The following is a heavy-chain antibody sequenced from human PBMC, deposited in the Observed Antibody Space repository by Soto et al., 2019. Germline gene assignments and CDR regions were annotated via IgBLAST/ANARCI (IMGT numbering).Heavy chain of an antibody. Sequence: QVQLVESGGGVVRPGGSLRLSCAGSGFTFMSYAMDWVRLAPGKGLEWVAVISYDGSKEYYADSVKGRFSISSDNSKKTIYLQMNDLRTEDTAVYYCARPHSPPHYISSFDNWGQGARVSVSS. D-gene: IGHD6-13*01. CDR1: GFTFMSYA. CDR2: ISYDGSKE. V-gene: IGHV3-30-3*01. J-gene: IGHJ4*02. CDR3: ARPHSPPHYISSFDN.